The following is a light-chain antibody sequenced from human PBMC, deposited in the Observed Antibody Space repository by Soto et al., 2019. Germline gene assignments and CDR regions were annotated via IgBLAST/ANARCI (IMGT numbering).Light chain of an antibody. J-gene: IGLJ1*01. CDR3: RSYTSTTSTYV. CDR2: EVS. CDR1: GSDVGGYSY. Sequence: QSVLTQPASVSGSPGQSITISCTGTGSDVGGYSYVSWYQQHPGKAPKLMIYEVSNRPSGVSDRFSGSKSGNTASLTISGLQPEDEADYYCRSYTSTTSTYVFGTGTKVTVL. V-gene: IGLV2-14*01.